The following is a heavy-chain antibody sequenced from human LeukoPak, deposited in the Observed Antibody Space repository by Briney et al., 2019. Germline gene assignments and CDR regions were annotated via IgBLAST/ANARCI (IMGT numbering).Heavy chain of an antibody. CDR2: IYYSGST. Sequence: PSETLSVTCTVSAGSISSYYWSWIRQPPGKGLEWIGYIYYSGSTNYNPSLKSRVTMSVDTSKNQFSLKLSSVTAADTAVYYCARDTNTNSFYYYDSSGYEGYFDYWGQGTLATVSS. CDR1: AGSISSYY. J-gene: IGHJ4*02. CDR3: ARDTNTNSFYYYDSSGYEGYFDY. V-gene: IGHV4-59*12. D-gene: IGHD3-22*01.